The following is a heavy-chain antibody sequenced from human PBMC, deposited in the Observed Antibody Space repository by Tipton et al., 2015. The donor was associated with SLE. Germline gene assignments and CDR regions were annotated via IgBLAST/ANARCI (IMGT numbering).Heavy chain of an antibody. V-gene: IGHV3-66*01. D-gene: IGHD2-8*02. CDR3: ARGHCTGGVCSDAFDI. CDR2: LYAGGST. CDR1: GFTVSSNF. Sequence: GSLRLSCAASGFTVSSNFMAWVRQAPGKGLEWVSILYAGGSTYYADSVRGRLTISRDNSKNTLYLQMNSLRAEDTAVYYCARGHCTGGVCSDAFDIWGQGTMVAVSS. J-gene: IGHJ3*02.